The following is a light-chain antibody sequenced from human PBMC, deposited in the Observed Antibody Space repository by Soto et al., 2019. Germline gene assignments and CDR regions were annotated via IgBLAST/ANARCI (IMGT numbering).Light chain of an antibody. CDR1: QSISNL. CDR2: AAS. Sequence: DIQMTQSPSSLSASVGDRVTITCRASQSISNLLNWYQQKPGKAPELLIYAASSLHSGVSSRFSGSGSGTNFTLTISSLQPEDFATYSCQQSYTTPYTFGQGTKLEIK. CDR3: QQSYTTPYT. J-gene: IGKJ2*01. V-gene: IGKV1-39*01.